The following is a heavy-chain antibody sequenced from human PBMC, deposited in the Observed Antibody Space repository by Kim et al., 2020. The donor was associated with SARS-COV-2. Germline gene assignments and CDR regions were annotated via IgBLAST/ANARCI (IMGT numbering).Heavy chain of an antibody. D-gene: IGHD3-22*01. Sequence: SETLSLTCTVSGGSISSGGYYWSWIRQHPGKGLEWIGYIYYSGSTYYNPSLKSRVTISVDTSKNQFSLKLSSVTAADTAVYYCARWKSGHRYYDSSGYYDYWGQGTLVTVSS. CDR1: GGSISSGGYY. CDR2: IYYSGST. CDR3: ARWKSGHRYYDSSGYYDY. V-gene: IGHV4-31*03. J-gene: IGHJ4*02.